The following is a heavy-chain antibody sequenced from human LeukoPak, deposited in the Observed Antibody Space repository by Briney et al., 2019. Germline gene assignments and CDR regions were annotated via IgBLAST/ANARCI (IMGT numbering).Heavy chain of an antibody. CDR2: IKQDGSEK. Sequence: GGSLRLSCAASGFTFSSYWMSWARQAPGNGLEWVANIKQDGSEKYYVDSVKGRFTISRDNAKNSLYLQMNSLRAEDTAVYYCARGQWLSNDAFDIWGQGTMVTVSS. D-gene: IGHD6-19*01. CDR1: GFTFSSYW. J-gene: IGHJ3*02. CDR3: ARGQWLSNDAFDI. V-gene: IGHV3-7*01.